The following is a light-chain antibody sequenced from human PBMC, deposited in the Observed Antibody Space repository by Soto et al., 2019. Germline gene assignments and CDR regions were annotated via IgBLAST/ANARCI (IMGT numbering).Light chain of an antibody. V-gene: IGKV3-11*01. CDR3: HQRYNWPRVT. CDR1: QSVSNS. Sequence: EIVLTHSQATHSLSPLERGTLYFRSSQSVSNSLAWYQQTPGQPPRLLIYDVSNRATGIPARFSGSGSGTDFTLTITSLEPEDFAVYFCHQRYNWPRVTFGQGTRLE. J-gene: IGKJ5*01. CDR2: DVS.